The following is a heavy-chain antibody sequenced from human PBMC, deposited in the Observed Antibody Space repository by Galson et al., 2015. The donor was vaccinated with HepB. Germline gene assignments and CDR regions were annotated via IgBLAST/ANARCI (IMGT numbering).Heavy chain of an antibody. CDR3: AREGPQTGSSSFDF. Sequence: SLRLSCAASGFTFSDYAMHWVRQAPGKGLEWVASIWWDGTNDSYADSVKGRFTVSRDNSKNTVHLEMNGLRLEDTAVYYCAREGPQTGSSSFDFLGLGTMVTGSS. J-gene: IGHJ3*01. D-gene: IGHD3-10*01. CDR1: GFTFSDYA. CDR2: IWWDGTND. V-gene: IGHV3-33*08.